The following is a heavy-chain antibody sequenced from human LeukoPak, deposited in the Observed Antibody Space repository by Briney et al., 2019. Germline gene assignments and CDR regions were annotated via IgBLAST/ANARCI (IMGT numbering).Heavy chain of an antibody. CDR1: GFTFSSYS. Sequence: PGGSLRLSCAASGFTFSSYSMNWARQAPGKGLEWVSSISSSSSYIYYADSVKGRFTISRDNAKNSLYLQMNSLRAEDTAVYYCARGRTSQNIVTRKTYNWFDPWGQGTLVTVSS. CDR2: ISSSSSYI. V-gene: IGHV3-21*01. D-gene: IGHD2/OR15-2a*01. CDR3: ARGRTSQNIVTRKTYNWFDP. J-gene: IGHJ5*02.